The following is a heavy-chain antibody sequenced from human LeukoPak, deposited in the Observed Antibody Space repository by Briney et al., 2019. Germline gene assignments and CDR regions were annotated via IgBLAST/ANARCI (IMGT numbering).Heavy chain of an antibody. D-gene: IGHD3-3*01. CDR2: IYYSEST. J-gene: IGHJ5*02. CDR1: GGSISSSSYC. Sequence: SETLSLTCTVAGGSISSSSYCWGWLRQPPGKGLEWIVSIYYSESTYYNRCVKSRFTKSVDTSKNQFSLNLSSVTAADTAVYYCARLGWTMFPPYNLFYPCGQGTLVTVSS. CDR3: ARLGWTMFPPYNLFYP. V-gene: IGHV4-39*01.